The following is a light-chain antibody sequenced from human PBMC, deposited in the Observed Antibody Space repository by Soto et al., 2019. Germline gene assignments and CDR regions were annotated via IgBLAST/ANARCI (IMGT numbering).Light chain of an antibody. CDR2: SNN. J-gene: IGLJ7*01. CDR3: AAWDDSLNGDV. CDR1: SSNIGSNT. V-gene: IGLV1-44*01. Sequence: QSVLTQPPSASGTPGQRVTISCSGSSSNIGSNTVNWYQQLPGTAPKLLIYSNNQRPSGVPDRFSGSKSGTSASLAISGLQSEDEGDYYCAAWDDSLNGDVFGGGTQLTVL.